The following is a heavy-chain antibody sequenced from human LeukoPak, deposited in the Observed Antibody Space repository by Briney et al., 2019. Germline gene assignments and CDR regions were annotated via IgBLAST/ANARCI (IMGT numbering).Heavy chain of an antibody. V-gene: IGHV3-9*03. CDR2: ISRNSVTI. CDR3: ATSKGGGGFDP. D-gene: IGHD3-16*01. Sequence: GGSLRLSCVASGFTFHDYAMHWVRQAPGKGLEWVSGISRNSVTIDYANSVKGRFTIFRDNAKNSLYLQMNSLEPEDLGLYYCATSKGGGGFDPWGQGTLVTVSS. J-gene: IGHJ5*02. CDR1: GFTFHDYA.